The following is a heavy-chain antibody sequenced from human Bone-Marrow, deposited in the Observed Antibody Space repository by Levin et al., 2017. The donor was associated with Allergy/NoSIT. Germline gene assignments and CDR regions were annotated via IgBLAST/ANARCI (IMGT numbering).Heavy chain of an antibody. D-gene: IGHD3-9*01. Sequence: GGSLRLSCAASGFTFSSYGMHWVRQAPGKGLEWVAVISYDGSNKYYADSVKGRFTISRDNSKNTLYLQMNSLRAEDTAVYYCAKGRLRYFDWLGPDYYGMDVWGQGTTVTVSS. CDR2: ISYDGSNK. J-gene: IGHJ6*02. CDR1: GFTFSSYG. CDR3: AKGRLRYFDWLGPDYYGMDV. V-gene: IGHV3-30*18.